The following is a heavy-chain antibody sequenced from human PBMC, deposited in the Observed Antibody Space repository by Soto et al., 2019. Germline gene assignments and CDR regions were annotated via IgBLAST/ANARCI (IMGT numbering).Heavy chain of an antibody. CDR2: ISAYNGNT. V-gene: IGHV1-18*01. D-gene: IGHD3-3*01. CDR3: ARVTDVEWLVRLNPMTGGCFDY. J-gene: IGHJ4*02. Sequence: QVQLVQSGAEVKKPGASVKVSCKASGYTFTSYGISWVRQAPGQGLEWMGWISAYNGNTNYAQKLQGRVTMTTDTSTSTAYMELRSLRSDDTAVYYCARVTDVEWLVRLNPMTGGCFDYWGQGTLVTVSS. CDR1: GYTFTSYG.